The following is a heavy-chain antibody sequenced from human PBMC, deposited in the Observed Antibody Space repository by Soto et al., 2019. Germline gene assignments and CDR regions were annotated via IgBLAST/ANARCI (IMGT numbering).Heavy chain of an antibody. CDR2: ISGSDGST. CDR1: GFTFSSYA. Sequence: EVQLLESGGGLVQPGGSLRLSCAASGFTFSSYAMNWVRQAPGKGLEWGSVISGSDGSTYYADSVKGRFTISRDNSKNTRNLQMNSLRAEDTAVYYCARRSSSWYFDYWGQGTLVTVSS. V-gene: IGHV3-23*01. CDR3: ARRSSSWYFDY. D-gene: IGHD6-13*01. J-gene: IGHJ4*02.